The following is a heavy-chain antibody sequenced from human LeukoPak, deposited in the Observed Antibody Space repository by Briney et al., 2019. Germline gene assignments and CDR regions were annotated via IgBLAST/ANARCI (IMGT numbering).Heavy chain of an antibody. CDR2: ISYDGSNK. Sequence: PGRSLRLSCAASGFTFSSYGMHWVRQAPGKGLEWVAVISYDGSNKYYADSVKGRFTISRDNSKNTLYLQMNSLRAEDTAVYYCASCLGYSSSSCSRFDPWGQGTLVTVSS. CDR3: ASCLGYSSSSCSRFDP. D-gene: IGHD6-6*01. J-gene: IGHJ5*02. V-gene: IGHV3-30*03. CDR1: GFTFSSYG.